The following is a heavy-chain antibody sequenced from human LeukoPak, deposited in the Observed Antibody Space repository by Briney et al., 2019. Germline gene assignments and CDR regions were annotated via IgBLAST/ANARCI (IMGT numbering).Heavy chain of an antibody. J-gene: IGHJ5*02. Sequence: PSETLSLTCAVSGASISNNKYFWAWIRQPPGKGLEWIGTVYYIGTTFYNPSLKSRLTLSVDTSKNQFSLKLGSVTAADTSVYYCARLSDQDPQHWFDPWGQGILVTVSS. CDR2: VYYIGTT. CDR3: ARLSDQDPQHWFDP. D-gene: IGHD3-10*01. V-gene: IGHV4-39*01. CDR1: GASISNNKYF.